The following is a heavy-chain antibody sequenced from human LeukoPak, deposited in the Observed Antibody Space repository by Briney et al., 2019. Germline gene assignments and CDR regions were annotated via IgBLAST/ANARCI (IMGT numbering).Heavy chain of an antibody. CDR1: GYTFTKYF. V-gene: IGHV1-46*01. J-gene: IGHJ6*02. Sequence: ASVKVSCKASGYTFTKYFMHWVRQAPGQGLEWMGIINPRGGSTGYAQKFQGRITMTTDMSTRTVYMELSSLESEDTAVYYCARDLYGSGSYLYYYYGMDVWGQGTTVTVSS. D-gene: IGHD3-10*01. CDR3: ARDLYGSGSYLYYYYGMDV. CDR2: INPRGGST.